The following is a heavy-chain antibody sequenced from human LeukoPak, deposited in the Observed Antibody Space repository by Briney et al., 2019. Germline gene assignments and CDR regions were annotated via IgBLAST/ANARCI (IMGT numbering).Heavy chain of an antibody. CDR2: IIPIFGTA. Sequence: VASVKVSCKASGGTFSSYAISWVRQAPGQGLEWMGRIIPIFGTANYAQQSQGRVTITPDESTSTAYMELSSLRSEDTAVYYCARDHRYSSGWYVGYWSQGTLVTVSS. J-gene: IGHJ4*02. CDR1: GGTFSSYA. CDR3: ARDHRYSSGWYVGY. D-gene: IGHD6-19*01. V-gene: IGHV1-69*15.